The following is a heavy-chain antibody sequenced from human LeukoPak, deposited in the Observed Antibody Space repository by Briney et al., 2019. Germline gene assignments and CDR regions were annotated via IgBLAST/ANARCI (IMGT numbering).Heavy chain of an antibody. J-gene: IGHJ4*02. CDR2: ISDGGGST. CDR3: AQRGQSGWHFDY. V-gene: IGHV3-23*01. D-gene: IGHD6-19*01. CDR1: GFTFRNYV. Sequence: GSLRLSCAASGFTFRNYVMTWVRQAPGKGLEWVSLISDGGGSTHYADSVKGRFTISRDNSKNTLYLQMNSLRAEDTAVYYCAQRGQSGWHFDYWGQGTLVTVSS.